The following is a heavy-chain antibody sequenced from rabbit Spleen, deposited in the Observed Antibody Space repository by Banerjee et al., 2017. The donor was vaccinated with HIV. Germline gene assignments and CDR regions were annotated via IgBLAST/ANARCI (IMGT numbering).Heavy chain of an antibody. CDR3: ARDAGVIGWNFGW. V-gene: IGHV1S45*01. D-gene: IGHD4-2*01. CDR2: IYAGSGST. J-gene: IGHJ4*01. Sequence: QGQLEESGGGLVKPEGSLTLTCTASGLDFSGKYFITWVRQAPGKGLEWIACIYAGSGSTWYANWAKGRFTISKTSSTTVTLQMTSLTVADTATYFCARDAGVIGWNFGWWGPGTLVTVS. CDR1: GLDFSGKYF.